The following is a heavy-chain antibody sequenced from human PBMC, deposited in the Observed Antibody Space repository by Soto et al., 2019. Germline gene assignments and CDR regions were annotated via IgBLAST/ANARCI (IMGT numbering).Heavy chain of an antibody. D-gene: IGHD5-18*01. CDR1: GYSFTSYW. V-gene: IGHV5-51*01. CDR2: IYPGDSYT. J-gene: IGHJ6*02. Sequence: GESLKISCKGSGYSFTSYWIGWVRQMPGKGLDWMGFIYPGDSYTIYSPSFQGQVTISADKSISTAYLQWSSLKASDTAMYYCARHPSGYSYGPYYYYGMDVWGQGTTVTVSS. CDR3: ARHPSGYSYGPYYYYGMDV.